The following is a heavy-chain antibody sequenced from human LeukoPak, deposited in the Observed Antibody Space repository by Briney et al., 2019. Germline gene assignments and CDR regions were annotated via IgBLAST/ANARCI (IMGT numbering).Heavy chain of an antibody. CDR3: ATYSTRNAREFQS. Sequence: GGSLRLSCAASGFTFSTYSMNWVRQAPGKGLEWVANIKTDASEKYYADSVKGRFTISRDNAKMSLYLQMNSLRVEDTAVYYCATYSTRNAREFQSWGQGTLVTVSS. J-gene: IGHJ1*01. CDR2: IKTDASEK. D-gene: IGHD4-11*01. V-gene: IGHV3-7*01. CDR1: GFTFSTYS.